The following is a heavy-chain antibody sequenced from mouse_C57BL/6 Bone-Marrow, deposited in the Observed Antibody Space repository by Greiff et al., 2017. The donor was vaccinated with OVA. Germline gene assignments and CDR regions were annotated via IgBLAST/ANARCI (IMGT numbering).Heavy chain of an antibody. J-gene: IGHJ2*01. V-gene: IGHV2-9-1*01. Sequence: VKLVESGPGLVAPSQSLSITCTVSGFSLTSYAISWVRQPPGKGLEWLGVIWTGGGTNYNSALKSRLSISKDNSKSQVFLKMNSLQTDDTARYYCARNAALGRGYFDYWGQGTTLTVSS. CDR3: ARNAALGRGYFDY. CDR2: IWTGGGT. CDR1: GFSLTSYA. D-gene: IGHD4-1*01.